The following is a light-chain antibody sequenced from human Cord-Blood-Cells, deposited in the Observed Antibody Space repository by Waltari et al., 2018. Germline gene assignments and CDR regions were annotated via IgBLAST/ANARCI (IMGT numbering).Light chain of an antibody. CDR3: SSYTSSSTVV. Sequence: QSALTQPASVSGSPGQSITISCTGTSSDVGGYNYVSWYQQHPGKAPKLMIYDVSNRPAGVPNRSSGSKSGNTASLTISGLQAEDEADYYCSSYTSSSTVVFGGGTKLTVL. V-gene: IGLV2-14*01. CDR2: DVS. CDR1: SSDVGGYNY. J-gene: IGLJ2*01.